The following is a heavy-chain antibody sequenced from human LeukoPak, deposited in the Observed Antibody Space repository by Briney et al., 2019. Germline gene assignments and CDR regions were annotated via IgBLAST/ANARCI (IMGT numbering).Heavy chain of an antibody. CDR1: GFTFSIYW. V-gene: IGHV3-74*01. Sequence: GGSLRLSCAASGFTFSIYWMHWVRQVPGKGLVWVSRINSDGTTTDYADTVKGRFTISRDNAKNTLYLEMNSLRAEDTAVYYCAREGAGGFDSWGQGTLVTVSS. D-gene: IGHD1-26*01. CDR3: AREGAGGFDS. CDR2: INSDGTTT. J-gene: IGHJ4*02.